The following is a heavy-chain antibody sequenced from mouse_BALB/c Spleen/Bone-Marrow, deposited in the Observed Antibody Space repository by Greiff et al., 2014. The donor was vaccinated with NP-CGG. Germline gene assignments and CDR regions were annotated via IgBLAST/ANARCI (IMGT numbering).Heavy chain of an antibody. CDR1: GFTFTDYY. V-gene: IGHV7-3*02. CDR2: IRNKANGYTT. D-gene: IGHD1-2*01. CDR3: ARDRTTATLYWYFDV. J-gene: IGHJ1*01. Sequence: EGQLQESGGGLVQPGGSLRLSCATSGFTFTDYYMSWVRQPPGKALGWLGFIRNKANGYTTEYSASVKGRFTISRDNSQSILYLQMNTLRAEDSATYYCARDRTTATLYWYFDVWGAGTTVTVSS.